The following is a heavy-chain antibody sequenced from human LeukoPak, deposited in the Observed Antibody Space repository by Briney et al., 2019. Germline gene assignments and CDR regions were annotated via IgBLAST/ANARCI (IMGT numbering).Heavy chain of an antibody. CDR3: ARENPSLPVKD. CDR2: IYTSGVT. D-gene: IGHD2-2*01. V-gene: IGHV4-4*07. J-gene: IGHJ4*02. Sequence: SETLSLTCTVSGGSISRYYWGWIRQPAGKGLEWIGRIYTSGVTNYNPSLKSRVTMSVDTSKNQFSLKLSSVTAADTAVYYCARENPSLPVKDWGQGTLVTVSS. CDR1: GGSISRYY.